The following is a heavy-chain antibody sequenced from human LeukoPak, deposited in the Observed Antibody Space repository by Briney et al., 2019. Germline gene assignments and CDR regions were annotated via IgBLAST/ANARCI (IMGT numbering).Heavy chain of an antibody. CDR1: GGTFSSYA. Sequence: SVKVSCKASGGTFSSYAISWVRQAPRQGLEWMGGIIPIFGTANYAQKFQGRVTITADKSTSTAYMELSSLRSEDTAVYYCARGSLVVTARDGTGFDYWGQGTLVTVSS. J-gene: IGHJ4*02. CDR3: ARGSLVVTARDGTGFDY. CDR2: IIPIFGTA. D-gene: IGHD2-21*02. V-gene: IGHV1-69*06.